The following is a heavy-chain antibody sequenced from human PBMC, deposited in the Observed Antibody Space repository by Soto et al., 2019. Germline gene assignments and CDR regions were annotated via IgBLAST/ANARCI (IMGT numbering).Heavy chain of an antibody. CDR2: ISSSSSYI. D-gene: IGHD6-13*01. CDR3: ASYSRSSSLDY. J-gene: IGHJ4*02. V-gene: IGHV3-21*01. CDR1: GFTFSSYS. Sequence: GGSLRLSCAASGFTFSSYSMNWVRQAPGKGLEWVSSISSSSSYIYYADSVKGRFTISRDNAKNSLYLRMNSLRAEDTAVYYCASYSRSSSLDYWGQGTLVTVSS.